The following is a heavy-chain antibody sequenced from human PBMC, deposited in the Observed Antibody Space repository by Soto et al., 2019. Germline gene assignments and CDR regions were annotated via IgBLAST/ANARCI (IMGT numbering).Heavy chain of an antibody. CDR1: GFTFSSYW. J-gene: IGHJ4*02. Sequence: GGSLRLSCAASGFTFSSYWMSWVRQAPGKGLEWVANIKQDGSEKYYVDSVKGRFTISRDNAKNSLYLQMNSLRAEDTAVYYCARGMWFGELLYYVDYWGQGTLVTVYS. D-gene: IGHD3-10*01. V-gene: IGHV3-7*03. CDR3: ARGMWFGELLYYVDY. CDR2: IKQDGSEK.